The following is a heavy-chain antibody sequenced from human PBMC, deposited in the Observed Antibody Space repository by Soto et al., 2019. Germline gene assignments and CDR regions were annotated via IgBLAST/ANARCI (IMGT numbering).Heavy chain of an antibody. Sequence: QVQLVQSGAEVKKPGASVKVSCKASGYTFTGYYMHWVRQAPGQGLEWMGWINPNSGGTNYAQKFQGWVTMTRDTSISTAYMELSRLRSDDTAVYYCARGLSYYGSGSYSYFDYWGQGTLVTVSS. CDR1: GYTFTGYY. D-gene: IGHD3-10*01. J-gene: IGHJ4*02. CDR2: INPNSGGT. V-gene: IGHV1-2*04. CDR3: ARGLSYYGSGSYSYFDY.